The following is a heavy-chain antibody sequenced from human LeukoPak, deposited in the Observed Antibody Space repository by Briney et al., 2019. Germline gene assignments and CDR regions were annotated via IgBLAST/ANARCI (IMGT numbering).Heavy chain of an antibody. CDR3: ARGTAMDPSRYYYYAMDV. CDR1: GFIFSTYG. D-gene: IGHD5-18*01. V-gene: IGHV3-33*01. Sequence: GGSLRLSCAASGFIFSTYGMHWVRQAPGKGLEWVAIIWLDGSNKYYADSMRGRFTISRDNSKNTLYLQMNSLRAEDTAVYYCARGTAMDPSRYYYYAMDVWGQGTTVTVSS. J-gene: IGHJ6*02. CDR2: IWLDGSNK.